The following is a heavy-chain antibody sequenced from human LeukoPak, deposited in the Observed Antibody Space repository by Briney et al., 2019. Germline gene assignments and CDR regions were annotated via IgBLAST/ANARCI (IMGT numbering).Heavy chain of an antibody. D-gene: IGHD6-13*01. CDR2: IYHSGST. CDR3: AGGLKRRYHGSSWPNWFDP. V-gene: IGHV4-38-2*01. J-gene: IGHJ5*02. CDR1: GYSISSGYY. Sequence: SETLSLTCAVSGYSISSGYYWGWIRQPPGKGLEWIGSIYHSGSTYYNPSLKSRVTISVDTSKNQFSLKLSSVTAADTAVYYCAGGLKRRYHGSSWPNWFDPWGQGTLVTVSS.